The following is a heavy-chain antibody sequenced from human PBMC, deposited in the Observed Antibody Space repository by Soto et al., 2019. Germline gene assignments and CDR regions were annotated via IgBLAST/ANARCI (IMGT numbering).Heavy chain of an antibody. CDR1: GGTFRSHS. J-gene: IGHJ4*02. D-gene: IGHD3-22*01. CDR2: IIPIFGTA. Sequence: GGPVKVSCQGSGGTFRSHSISWVRQAPGQGLEWMGGIIPIFGTANYAQKFQGRVTITADESTSTAYMELSSLRSEDTAVYYCARGDLYYDSSGYELWGQGTLVTVSS. V-gene: IGHV1-69*13. CDR3: ARGDLYYDSSGYEL.